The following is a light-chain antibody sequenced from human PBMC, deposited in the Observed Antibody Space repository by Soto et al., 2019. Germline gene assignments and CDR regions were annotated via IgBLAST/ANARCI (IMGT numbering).Light chain of an antibody. CDR2: GAS. V-gene: IGKV3D-15*01. CDR3: QQHNNWPPWT. J-gene: IGKJ1*01. CDR1: QKINNN. Sequence: EIVMTQSPATLSVSPGERATLSCRASQKINNNLAWYQQKFGQAPRLLIYGASTRATGTPARFSGSGSGTEFTLTISSLQSEDSGFYYCQQHNNWPPWTFGQGTRWIS.